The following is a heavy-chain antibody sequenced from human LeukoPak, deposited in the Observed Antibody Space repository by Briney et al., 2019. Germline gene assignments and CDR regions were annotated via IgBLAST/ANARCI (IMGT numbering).Heavy chain of an antibody. V-gene: IGHV4-59*01. D-gene: IGHD3-9*01. Sequence: SETLSLTCTVSRGSISSYYRSWIRQPPGKGLEWIGHIYYIGSTNYNPSLKRRVTISVDTSKNQFSLKLSSVTAADTAVYYCARGNRDYDILTGYYGSGNWFDPWGQGTLVTVSS. J-gene: IGHJ5*02. CDR2: IYYIGST. CDR1: RGSISSYY. CDR3: ARGNRDYDILTGYYGSGNWFDP.